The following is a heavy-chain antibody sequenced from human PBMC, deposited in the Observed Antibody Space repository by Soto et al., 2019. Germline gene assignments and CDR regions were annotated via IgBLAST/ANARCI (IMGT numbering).Heavy chain of an antibody. CDR2: ISYDGSNK. D-gene: IGHD1-7*01. CDR3: AKDKWRAGTTPGY. Sequence: QSGGSLRLSCAASGFTISSYGMHWVRQAPGKGLEWVAVISYDGSNKYYADSVKGRFTISRDNSKNTLYLQMNSLRAEDTAVYYCAKDKWRAGTTPGYWGQGTLVTVSS. J-gene: IGHJ4*02. V-gene: IGHV3-30*18. CDR1: GFTISSYG.